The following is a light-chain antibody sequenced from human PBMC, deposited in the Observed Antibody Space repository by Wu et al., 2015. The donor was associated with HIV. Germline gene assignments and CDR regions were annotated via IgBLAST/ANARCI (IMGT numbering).Light chain of an antibody. Sequence: EPVLTQSPGTLSLSPGERATLSCRASQSVPSNYLGWYQQKPGQAPKLLIHGASVRATGIPDRFSGSGSGTSFTLTITRLEPEDFAMYYCHHSMEFGQGT. CDR2: GAS. CDR1: QSVPSNY. V-gene: IGKV3-20*01. J-gene: IGKJ5*01. CDR3: HHSME.